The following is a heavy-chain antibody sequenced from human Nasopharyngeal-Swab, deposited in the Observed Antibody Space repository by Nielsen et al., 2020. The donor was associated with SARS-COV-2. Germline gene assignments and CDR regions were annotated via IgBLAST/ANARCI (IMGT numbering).Heavy chain of an antibody. Sequence: GESLKISCADTGFTFSYYAMNWVRQAPGKGLEWVSGISDGGGSTSYADSAKGRFTISRDNSKKTLYLQMNSLTAEDTAVYYCAKDRDSGDDSDDYYHYYGMDVWGQGTTVTVSS. D-gene: IGHD5-12*01. V-gene: IGHV3-23*01. CDR3: AKDRDSGDDSDDYYHYYGMDV. CDR1: GFTFSYYA. CDR2: ISDGGGST. J-gene: IGHJ6*02.